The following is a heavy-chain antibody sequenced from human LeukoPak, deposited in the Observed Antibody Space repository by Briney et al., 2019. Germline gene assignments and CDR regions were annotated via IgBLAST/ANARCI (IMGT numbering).Heavy chain of an antibody. Sequence: SETLSLTCTVSGGSISSYYWSWIRQPPGKGLEWIGEINHSGTTNYNPSLKSRVTISVDTSKNQFSLKLSSVTAADTAVYYCARYFNRGPSYWYFDLWGRGTLVTVSS. J-gene: IGHJ2*01. D-gene: IGHD1-14*01. V-gene: IGHV4-34*01. CDR2: INHSGTT. CDR1: GGSISSYY. CDR3: ARYFNRGPSYWYFDL.